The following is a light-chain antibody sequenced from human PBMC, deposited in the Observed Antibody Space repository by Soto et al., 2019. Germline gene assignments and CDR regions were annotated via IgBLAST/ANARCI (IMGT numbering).Light chain of an antibody. CDR3: QHYNSYSEA. V-gene: IGKV3-20*01. Sequence: IVLTQSPGTQSLTPRKRATLAYRANQSVSSNLAWYQQKPGQAPSLLIYGASSRATGITDRFSGSGSRTEFPFSLTGLQPDDFATYYCQHYNSYSEAFGQGTKVDIK. CDR2: GAS. J-gene: IGKJ1*01. CDR1: QSVSSN.